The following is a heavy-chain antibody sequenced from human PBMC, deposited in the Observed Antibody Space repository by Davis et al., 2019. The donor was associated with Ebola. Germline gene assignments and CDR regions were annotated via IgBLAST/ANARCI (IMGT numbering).Heavy chain of an antibody. CDR1: GFTFNDYW. V-gene: IGHV3-74*01. D-gene: IGHD4-23*01. J-gene: IGHJ4*02. CDR2: ISGDGRST. Sequence: HTGGSLRLSCAASGFTFNDYWIHWVRLAPGKGLVWVSRISGDGRSTNYADSVKGRFTISRDNAENTLYLQMNSLRAEDTAMYYCARGPSTLHYYGGNSFDHWGEGTLVTVSS. CDR3: ARGPSTLHYYGGNSFDH.